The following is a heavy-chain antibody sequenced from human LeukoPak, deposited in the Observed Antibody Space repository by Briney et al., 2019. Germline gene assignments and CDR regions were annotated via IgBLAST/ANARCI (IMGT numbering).Heavy chain of an antibody. CDR1: GFTFSSYW. Sequence: GGSLRLSCAASGFTFSSYWMSWVRQAPGKGLEWVANIKQDGSEKYYVDSVKGRFTISRDNAKNSLYLQMNSLRAEDMALYYCAEDPFSSFGVVANWYFDLWGRGTLVTVSS. CDR3: AEDPFSSFGVVANWYFDL. D-gene: IGHD3-3*01. CDR2: IKQDGSEK. V-gene: IGHV3-7*03. J-gene: IGHJ2*01.